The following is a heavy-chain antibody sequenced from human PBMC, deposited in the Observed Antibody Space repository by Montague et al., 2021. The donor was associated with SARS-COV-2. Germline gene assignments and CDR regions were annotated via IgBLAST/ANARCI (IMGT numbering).Heavy chain of an antibody. CDR1: GGSFSGYY. CDR3: ARVPTSSYYVIKAAPATPDAFDI. J-gene: IGHJ3*02. D-gene: IGHD3-10*02. V-gene: IGHV4-34*01. Sequence: SETLSLTCAVYGGSFSGYYWSWIRQPPGKGLEWIGEISHSGSTDYNPSLKSRVTISIDTSKNQFPLKLSSVTAADTAAYYCARVPTSSYYVIKAAPATPDAFDIWGQGTMVTVSS. CDR2: ISHSGST.